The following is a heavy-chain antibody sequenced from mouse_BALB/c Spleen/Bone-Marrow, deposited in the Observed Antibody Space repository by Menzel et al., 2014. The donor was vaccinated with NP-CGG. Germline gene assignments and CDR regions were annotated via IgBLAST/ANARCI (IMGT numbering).Heavy chain of an antibody. CDR2: IDPETGGT. J-gene: IGHJ4*01. Sequence: VQLQQSGAELVRPGASVTLSCKASGYTFTDYEMHWVKQTPVHGLEWIGAIDPETGGTAYNQKFKGKATLTADKSSSTAYMELRSQTSEDSAVYYCRAYYRYDGYAMDYWGQGTSVTVSS. D-gene: IGHD2-14*01. CDR3: RAYYRYDGYAMDY. V-gene: IGHV1-15*01. CDR1: GYTFTDYE.